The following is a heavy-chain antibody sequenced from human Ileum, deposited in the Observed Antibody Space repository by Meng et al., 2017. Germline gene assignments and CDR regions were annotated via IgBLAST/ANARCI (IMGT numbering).Heavy chain of an antibody. V-gene: IGHV4-34*01. CDR2: INHSGST. Sequence: QVPLQQWGPGLFNPPETLSLLCAAYGGSLSGYHWGWIRQPPGKGLEWIGEINHSGSTNYNPSLKSRVTISVDTSKNQFSLKLSSVTAADTAVYYCARGGHDSSGYYSFDYWGQGTLVTVSS. CDR3: ARGGHDSSGYYSFDY. J-gene: IGHJ4*02. CDR1: GGSLSGYH. D-gene: IGHD3-22*01.